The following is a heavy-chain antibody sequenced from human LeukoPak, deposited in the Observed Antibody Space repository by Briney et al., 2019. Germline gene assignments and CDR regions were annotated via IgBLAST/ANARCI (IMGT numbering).Heavy chain of an antibody. V-gene: IGHV4-39*07. Sequence: PSETLSLTCTVSGGSISSSSYYLGWIRQPPGKGLEWIGSIYYSGSTYYNPSLKSRVTISVDTSKNQFSLKLSSVTAADTAVYYCARIGHFFWSGYYSHFDYWGQGTLVTVSS. D-gene: IGHD3-3*01. CDR1: GGSISSSSYY. CDR3: ARIGHFFWSGYYSHFDY. J-gene: IGHJ4*02. CDR2: IYYSGST.